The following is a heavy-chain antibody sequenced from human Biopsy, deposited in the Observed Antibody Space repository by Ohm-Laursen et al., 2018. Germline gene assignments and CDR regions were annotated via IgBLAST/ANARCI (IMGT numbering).Heavy chain of an antibody. CDR2: IYYTGST. D-gene: IGHD3-16*01. V-gene: IGHV4-59*01. CDR3: ARDSRGGHLNTTLITGKNLDS. CDR1: RDSISNYY. Sequence: SDTLSLTCVVSRDSISNYYWTWIQQSPGKGLEWIGYIYYTGSTNYNPSVKSRVTISVDTSKNQFPLKLNSVTAADTAVYFCARDSRGGHLNTTLITGKNLDSWGQGILVTVSS. J-gene: IGHJ4*02.